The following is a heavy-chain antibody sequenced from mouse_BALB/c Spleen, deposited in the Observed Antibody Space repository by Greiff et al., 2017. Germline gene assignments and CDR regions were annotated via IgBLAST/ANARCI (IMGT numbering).Heavy chain of an antibody. V-gene: IGHV1-4*01. CDR2: INPSSGYT. J-gene: IGHJ2*01. D-gene: IGHD2-4*01. Sequence: VQLQQSGAELARPGASVKMSCKASGYTFTSYTMHWVKQRPGQGLEWIGYINPSSGYTNYNQKFKGKATFTVDTSSSTAYMQFNSLTSEDSAVYYCAREITTGGGFDYWGQGTTLTVSS. CDR1: GYTFTSYT. CDR3: AREITTGGGFDY.